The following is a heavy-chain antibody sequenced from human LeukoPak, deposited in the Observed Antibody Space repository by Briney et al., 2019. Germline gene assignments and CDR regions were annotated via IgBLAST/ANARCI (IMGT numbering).Heavy chain of an antibody. CDR2: ISTKTGDS. CDR1: GYTFSSYV. V-gene: IGHV1-18*01. J-gene: IGHJ5*02. D-gene: IGHD4-17*01. CDR3: ARTMTTLPTHGELDL. Sequence: ASVKVSCKASGYTFSSYVLSWVRQAPGQGLEWMGRISTKTGDSVYVQKLQGRVTMTTDTSTSTAYLELRSLSSDDTAVYYCARTMTTLPTHGELDLWGQGTQVTVSS.